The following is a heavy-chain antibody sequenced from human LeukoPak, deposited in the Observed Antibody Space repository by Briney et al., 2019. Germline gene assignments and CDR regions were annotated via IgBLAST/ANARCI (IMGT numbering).Heavy chain of an antibody. V-gene: IGHV5-51*01. CDR1: GYSFTSYW. CDR2: IYPGDSDT. Sequence: GESLKISRKGSGYSFTSYWIGWVRQMPGKGLEWMGIIYPGDSDTRYSPSFQGQVTISADKSISTAYLQWSSLKASDTAMYYCARRRYYDSSGYRGGFDYWGQGTLVTVSS. J-gene: IGHJ4*02. D-gene: IGHD3-22*01. CDR3: ARRRYYDSSGYRGGFDY.